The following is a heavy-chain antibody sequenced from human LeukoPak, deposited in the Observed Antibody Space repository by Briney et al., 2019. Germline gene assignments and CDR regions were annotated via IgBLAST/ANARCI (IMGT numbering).Heavy chain of an antibody. D-gene: IGHD5-24*01. J-gene: IGHJ4*02. CDR2: INTDGRTT. V-gene: IGHV3-74*01. CDR1: GFTFSSYW. CDR3: ARDNAYMFDY. Sequence: GGSLRLSCAASGFTFSSYWMNWVRQAPGKGLVWVAHINTDGRTTTYADSVKGRFTVSRDNAKNTLYLEINRLRAEDTAVYYCARDNAYMFDYWGQGTQVTVSS.